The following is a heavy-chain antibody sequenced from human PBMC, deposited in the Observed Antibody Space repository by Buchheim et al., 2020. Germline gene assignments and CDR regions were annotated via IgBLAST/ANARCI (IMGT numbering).Heavy chain of an antibody. D-gene: IGHD6-13*01. CDR3: AKLYSSSWYNLDY. CDR2: ISSSDGST. Sequence: EVQLLESGGGLVQPGGSLRLSCAASGFTFNNYAMSWIRQAPGKGLEWVSSISSSDGSTYYADSVKGRFTISRDNSKNVLSLQMNSLRADDTAVYYCAKLYSSSWYNLDYWGQGTL. CDR1: GFTFNNYA. V-gene: IGHV3-23*01. J-gene: IGHJ4*02.